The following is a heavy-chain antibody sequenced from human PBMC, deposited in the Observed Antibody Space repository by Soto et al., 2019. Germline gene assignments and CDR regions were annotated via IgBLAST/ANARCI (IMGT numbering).Heavy chain of an antibody. V-gene: IGHV3-21*01. CDR1: GFTFSSYS. D-gene: IGHD1-26*01. Sequence: EVQLVESGGGLVKPGGSLRLSCAASGFTFSSYSLHWVRQAPGKGLEWVSSITSRKNYIYYADSVKGRFTISRDNAKNSLYLHMDSLRAEDTAVYYCARDPIVGATEGSTEDYFDYWGRGTLVTVSS. CDR2: ITSRKNYI. J-gene: IGHJ4*02. CDR3: ARDPIVGATEGSTEDYFDY.